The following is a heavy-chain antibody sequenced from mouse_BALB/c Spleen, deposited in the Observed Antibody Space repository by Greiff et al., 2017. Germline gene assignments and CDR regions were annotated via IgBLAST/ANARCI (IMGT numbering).Heavy chain of an antibody. J-gene: IGHJ4*01. CDR3: ARGGAITTYAMDY. V-gene: IGHV5-6-5*01. D-gene: IGHD1-2*01. CDR2: ISSGGST. Sequence: EVHLVESGGGLVKPGGSLKLSCAASGFTFSSYAMSWVRQTPEKRLEWVASISSGGSTYYPDSVKGRFTISRDNARNILYLQMSSLRSEDTAMYYCARGGAITTYAMDYWGQGTSVTVSS. CDR1: GFTFSSYA.